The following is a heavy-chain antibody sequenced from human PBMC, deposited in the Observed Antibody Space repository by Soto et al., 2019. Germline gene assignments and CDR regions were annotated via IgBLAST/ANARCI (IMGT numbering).Heavy chain of an antibody. CDR1: GFTFSSYE. V-gene: IGHV3-48*03. CDR3: ARKISSGWGYYYAMDV. J-gene: IGHJ6*01. Sequence: EVRLMESGGGLVQPGGSLRLSCAASGFTFSSYEMNWVRQAPGKGLEWVSYISSDGTTIYYADSVKGRFTISRDNAKNSLSLQMNSLRAEDTAIYYCARKISSGWGYYYAMDVW. D-gene: IGHD6-19*01. CDR2: ISSDGTTI.